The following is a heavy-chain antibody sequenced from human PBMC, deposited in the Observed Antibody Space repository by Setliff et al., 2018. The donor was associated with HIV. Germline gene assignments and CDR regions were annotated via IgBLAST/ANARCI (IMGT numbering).Heavy chain of an antibody. D-gene: IGHD3-3*02. V-gene: IGHV4-61*09. CDR2: FYGTAGT. J-gene: IGHJ3*02. CDR3: ARGDQLGLDI. Sequence: SETLSLTCTVSGGSIRSGAYYWNWIRQSAGKGLEWIGHFYGTAGTNYSPSLKSRLTISVDTWENEVSLKLSSVTAADTAIYYCARGDQLGLDIWGQGTKVTVSS. CDR1: GGSIRSGAYY.